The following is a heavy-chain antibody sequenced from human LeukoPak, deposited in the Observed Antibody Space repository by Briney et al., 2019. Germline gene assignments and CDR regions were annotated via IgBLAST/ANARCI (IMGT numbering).Heavy chain of an antibody. CDR3: ARVIAVALAGYFDY. Sequence: SETLSLTCTVSGGSVSSGSYYWSWIRQPPGKGLEWIGYIYYSGSTNYNPSLKSRVTISVDTSKNQFSLKLISVTAADTAVYYCARVIAVALAGYFDYWGQGTLVTVFS. D-gene: IGHD6-19*01. J-gene: IGHJ4*02. CDR1: GGSVSSGSYY. CDR2: IYYSGST. V-gene: IGHV4-61*01.